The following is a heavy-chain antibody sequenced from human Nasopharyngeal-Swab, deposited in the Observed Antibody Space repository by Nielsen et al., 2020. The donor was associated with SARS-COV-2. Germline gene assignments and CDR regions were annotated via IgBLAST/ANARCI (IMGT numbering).Heavy chain of an antibody. CDR2: ISSSGSTI. J-gene: IGHJ6*02. CDR3: ARAYSGSYGYNYYGMDV. CDR1: GFTFSDYY. D-gene: IGHD1-26*01. V-gene: IGHV3-11*01. Sequence: GESLKISCAASGFTFSDYYMSWIRQAPGKGLEWVSYISSSGSTIYYADSVKGRFTISRDNAKNSLYLQMNSLRAEDTALYHCARAYSGSYGYNYYGMDVWGQGTTVTVSS.